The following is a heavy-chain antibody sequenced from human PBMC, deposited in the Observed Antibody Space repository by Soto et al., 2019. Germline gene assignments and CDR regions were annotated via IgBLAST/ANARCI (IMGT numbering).Heavy chain of an antibody. Sequence: GGSLRLSCAASGFTFSGYGMHWVRQAPGKGLEWVAVISYDGSNKYYADSVKGRFTISRDNSKNTLYLQMNSLRAEDTAVYYCAKGRVWGYSYGYGGFDYWGQGTLVTVSS. J-gene: IGHJ4*02. CDR2: ISYDGSNK. D-gene: IGHD5-18*01. CDR3: AKGRVWGYSYGYGGFDY. V-gene: IGHV3-30*18. CDR1: GFTFSGYG.